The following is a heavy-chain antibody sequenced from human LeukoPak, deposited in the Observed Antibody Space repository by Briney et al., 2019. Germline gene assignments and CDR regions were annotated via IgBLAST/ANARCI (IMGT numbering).Heavy chain of an antibody. CDR2: IWFDGSEQ. J-gene: IGHJ1*01. CDR1: GFTFSTYA. D-gene: IGHD3-16*02. Sequence: GGSLRLSCTASGFTFSTYAIHWVRQAPGKGLEWVAVIWFDGSEQYYADSVKGRFIISRDNSKSTSNLQLNSLRAEDTAVYYCAREGDSRWGELSPWGQGTLVTVSS. CDR3: AREGDSRWGELSP. V-gene: IGHV3-33*01.